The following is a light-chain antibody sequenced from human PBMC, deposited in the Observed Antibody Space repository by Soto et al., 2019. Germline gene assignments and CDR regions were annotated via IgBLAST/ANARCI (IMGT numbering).Light chain of an antibody. V-gene: IGLV2-8*01. J-gene: IGLJ1*01. CDR2: EVS. Sequence: QSLLTNPPSSSGSPGQTVTISCTGTSSDVGGYNYVSWYQQHPGKAPKLMIYEVSKRPSGVPDRFSGSKSGNTASLTVSGLQAEDEADYYCSSYAGSNNPYVFGTGTKVTVL. CDR1: SSDVGGYNY. CDR3: SSYAGSNNPYV.